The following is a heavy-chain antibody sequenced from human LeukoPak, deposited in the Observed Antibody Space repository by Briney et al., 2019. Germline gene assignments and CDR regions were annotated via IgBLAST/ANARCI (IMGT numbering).Heavy chain of an antibody. CDR1: GFTFSGSA. J-gene: IGHJ6*02. CDR2: ISYDGSNK. Sequence: GGSLRLSCAASGFTFSGSAMHWVRQAPGKGLEWVAVISYDGSNKYYADSVKGRFTISRDNSKNTLYLQMNSLRAEDTAVYYCARELLGGEDYYGMDVWGQGTTVTVSS. V-gene: IGHV3-30-3*01. D-gene: IGHD3-16*01. CDR3: ARELLGGEDYYGMDV.